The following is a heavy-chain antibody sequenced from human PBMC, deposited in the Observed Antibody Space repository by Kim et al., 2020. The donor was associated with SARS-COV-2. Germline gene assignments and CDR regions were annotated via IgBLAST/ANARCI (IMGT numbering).Heavy chain of an antibody. V-gene: IGHV5-10-1*01. J-gene: IGHJ4*02. CDR1: GYSFTSYW. Sequence: GESLKISCKGSGYSFTSYWISWVRQMPGKGLEWMGRIDPSDSYTNYSPSFQGHVTISADKSISTAYLQWSSLKASDTAMYYCASHPPTLKYSSSWFYYFDYWGQGTLVTVSS. D-gene: IGHD6-13*01. CDR2: IDPSDSYT. CDR3: ASHPPTLKYSSSWFYYFDY.